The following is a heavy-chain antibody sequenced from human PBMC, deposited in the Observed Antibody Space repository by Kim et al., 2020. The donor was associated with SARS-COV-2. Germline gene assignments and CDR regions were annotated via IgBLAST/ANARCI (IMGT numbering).Heavy chain of an antibody. CDR3: ARDFFPNYYGSGSYRNDY. J-gene: IGHJ4*02. V-gene: IGHV1-18*01. CDR2: ISAYNGNT. D-gene: IGHD3-10*01. CDR1: GYTFTSYG. Sequence: ASVKVSCKASGYTFTSYGISWVRQAPGQGLEWMGWISAYNGNTNYAQKLQGRVTMTTDTSTSTAYMELRCLRSDDTAVYYCARDFFPNYYGSGSYRNDYWGQGTLVTVSS.